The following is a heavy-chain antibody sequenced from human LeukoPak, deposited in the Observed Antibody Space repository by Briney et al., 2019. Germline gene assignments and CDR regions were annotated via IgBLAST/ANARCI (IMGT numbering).Heavy chain of an antibody. V-gene: IGHV3-48*03. D-gene: IGHD2-2*01. Sequence: PGGSLRLSCTASGFTFGDYAMSWVRQAPGKGLEWVSYISSSGSTIYYADSVKGRFTISGDNSRNTLFLQMNSLRAEDTAVYYCAHGAMYQLDYWGQGTLVTVSS. CDR2: ISSSGSTI. J-gene: IGHJ4*02. CDR1: GFTFGDYA. CDR3: AHGAMYQLDY.